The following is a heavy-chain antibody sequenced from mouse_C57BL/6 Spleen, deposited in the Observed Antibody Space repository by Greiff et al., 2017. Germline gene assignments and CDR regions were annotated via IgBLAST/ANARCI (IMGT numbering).Heavy chain of an antibody. J-gene: IGHJ2*01. V-gene: IGHV1-72*01. CDR3: ARSRTTVVATHFDY. Sequence: QVQLQQPGAELVKPGASVKLSCKASGYTFTSYWMHWVKQRLGRGLEWIGRIDPNSGGTKYNEKFKSKATLTVDKPSSTAYMQLSSLTSEDSAVYYCARSRTTVVATHFDYWGQGTTLTVSS. CDR1: GYTFTSYW. CDR2: IDPNSGGT. D-gene: IGHD1-1*01.